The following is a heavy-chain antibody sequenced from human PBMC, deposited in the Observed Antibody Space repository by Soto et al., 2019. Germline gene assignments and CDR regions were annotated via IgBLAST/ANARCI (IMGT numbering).Heavy chain of an antibody. D-gene: IGHD4-17*01. V-gene: IGHV4-39*01. CDR2: ISYSGIT. CDR1: GFTFSSYG. Sequence: PGGSLRLSCAASGFTFSSYGMHWIRQPPGKGLEWIGSISYSGITYYNPSLKSRITISLDTSKNQFSLYLNSVTAADTAVYYCGRATDYGGNQYWGQGTLVTVSS. J-gene: IGHJ4*02. CDR3: GRATDYGGNQY.